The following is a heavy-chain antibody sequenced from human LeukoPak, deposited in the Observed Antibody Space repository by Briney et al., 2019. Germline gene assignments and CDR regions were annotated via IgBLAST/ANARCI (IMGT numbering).Heavy chain of an antibody. Sequence: GGSLRLSCAASGFTFSSYEMNWVRQAPGKGLKWVSYISSSGSTIYYADYVKGRFTISRDNAKNSLYLQMNNLRAEDTAVYYCARGFRVAAIDWFDPWGQGTLVTVSS. J-gene: IGHJ5*02. CDR1: GFTFSSYE. V-gene: IGHV3-48*03. D-gene: IGHD5-12*01. CDR3: ARGFRVAAIDWFDP. CDR2: ISSSGSTI.